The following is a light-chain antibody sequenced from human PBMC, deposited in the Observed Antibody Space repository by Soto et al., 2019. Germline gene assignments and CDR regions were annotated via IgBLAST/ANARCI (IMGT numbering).Light chain of an antibody. Sequence: EIVMTQSPATLSVSPGDRATLSCRASQSVSSNLAWYQQKPGQAPRLLIYHASTRATGIPARFSGSGSGTEFTPIISSLQSEDFAVYYRQQYNKWPLTFGGGTKVEIK. CDR2: HAS. J-gene: IGKJ4*01. CDR3: QQYNKWPLT. CDR1: QSVSSN. V-gene: IGKV3-15*01.